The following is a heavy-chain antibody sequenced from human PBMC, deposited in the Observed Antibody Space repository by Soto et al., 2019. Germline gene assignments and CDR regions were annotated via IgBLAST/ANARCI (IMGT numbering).Heavy chain of an antibody. CDR2: ISAYNGQT. Sequence: GASVKVSCKASGYTFTSYGISWVRQAPGQGLEWMGWISAYNGQTNYALKFQGRVTLTTDTSTSTAYMELRSLRSDDTAVYFCARVDPRGVAVVRDYWGQGTLVTVSS. D-gene: IGHD3-10*01. CDR1: GYTFTSYG. J-gene: IGHJ4*02. CDR3: ARVDPRGVAVVRDY. V-gene: IGHV1-18*01.